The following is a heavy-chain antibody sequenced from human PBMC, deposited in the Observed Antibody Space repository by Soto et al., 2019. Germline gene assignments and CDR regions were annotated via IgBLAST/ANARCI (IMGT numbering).Heavy chain of an antibody. J-gene: IGHJ5*02. CDR3: AKHVTDSGTRGYDS. CDR1: GGPITYW. D-gene: IGHD1-1*01. Sequence: QVQLQESGPGLVSPSGTLSLTCAVSGGPITYWLSWVRQSPGKGLAWIGEVSQRGGTNYIPSLKSRVTISIDNSRNQIFLHLTSVTAADTAVYFCAKHVTDSGTRGYDSWGQGILVTVSS. V-gene: IGHV4-4*02. CDR2: VSQRGGT.